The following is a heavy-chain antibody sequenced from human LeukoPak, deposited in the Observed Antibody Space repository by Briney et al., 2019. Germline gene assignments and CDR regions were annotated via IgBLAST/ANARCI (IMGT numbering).Heavy chain of an antibody. J-gene: IGHJ2*01. CDR2: IYWDDDK. Sequence: SGPTLVNPTQTLMLTCTLSGFSLRNSGVGVGWIRQAPGKALEWLALIYWDDDKRYSPSLKSRLTITKDPSKNQVVLTMTNMDPVDTATYYCAHGRWFFDLWGRGTLVTVSS. CDR3: AHGRWFFDL. CDR1: GFSLRNSGVG. V-gene: IGHV2-5*02.